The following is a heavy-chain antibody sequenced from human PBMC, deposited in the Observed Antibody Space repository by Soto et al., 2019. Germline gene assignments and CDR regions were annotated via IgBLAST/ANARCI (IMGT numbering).Heavy chain of an antibody. Sequence: GGSLRLSCAASGFTFSSYAVSWVRQAPGKGLEWVSAISGSGGSTYYADSVKGRFTISRDNSKNTLYLQMNSLRAEDTAVYYCAARISYVDTAMVIDYLGQGALVTVSS. D-gene: IGHD5-18*01. J-gene: IGHJ4*02. V-gene: IGHV3-23*01. CDR1: GFTFSSYA. CDR3: AARISYVDTAMVIDY. CDR2: ISGSGGST.